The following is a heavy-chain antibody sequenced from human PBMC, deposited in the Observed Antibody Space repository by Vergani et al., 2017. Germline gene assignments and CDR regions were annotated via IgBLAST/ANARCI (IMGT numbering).Heavy chain of an antibody. CDR2: IIPIFGTA. CDR1: GGTFSSYA. Sequence: QVQLVQSGAEVKKPGSSVKVSCKASGGTFSSYAISWVRQAPGQGLEWMGGIIPIFGTANYAQKFQGRVTITADESTSTAYMELSSLRSEDTAVYYCARDLETRNWNDVRRPRLGVYYYYGMDVWGQGTTVTVSS. V-gene: IGHV1-69*01. J-gene: IGHJ6*02. CDR3: ARDLETRNWNDVRRPRLGVYYYYGMDV. D-gene: IGHD1-1*01.